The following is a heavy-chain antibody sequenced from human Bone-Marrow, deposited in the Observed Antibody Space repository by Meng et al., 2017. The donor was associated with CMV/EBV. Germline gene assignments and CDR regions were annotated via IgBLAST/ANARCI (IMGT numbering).Heavy chain of an antibody. CDR3: ARTYCSSTSCYLLRKFDP. CDR1: GYSFTNYG. J-gene: IGHJ5*02. D-gene: IGHD2-2*01. Sequence: ASVKVSCKASGYSFTNYGISWLRLAPGQGLEWMGWISAYNGNIIYAQKVVDRIIMTIDTYTNTAYMELRSLRSDDTAVYYCARTYCSSTSCYLLRKFDPWGQGNLVTVSS. V-gene: IGHV1-18*01. CDR2: ISAYNGNI.